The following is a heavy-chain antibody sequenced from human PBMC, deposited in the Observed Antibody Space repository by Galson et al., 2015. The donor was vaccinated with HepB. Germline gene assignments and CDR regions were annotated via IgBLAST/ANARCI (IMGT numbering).Heavy chain of an antibody. V-gene: IGHV1-18*04. CDR3: ARDGYGVQPSYYYGMDV. CDR1: GYTFTSYG. D-gene: IGHD4-17*01. CDR2: ISAYNGNT. J-gene: IGHJ6*02. Sequence: SVKVSCKASGYTFTSYGISWVQQAPGQGLEWMGWISAYNGNTNYAQKLQGRVTMTTDTSTSTAYMELRSLRSDDTAVYYCARDGYGVQPSYYYGMDVWGQGTTVTVSS.